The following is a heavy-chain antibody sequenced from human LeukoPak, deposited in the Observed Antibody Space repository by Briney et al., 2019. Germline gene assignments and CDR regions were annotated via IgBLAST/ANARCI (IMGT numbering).Heavy chain of an antibody. CDR1: GFTFSSYA. J-gene: IGHJ3*02. CDR2: IRGSGGST. CDR3: AKEYAIFGVVMNAFDI. D-gene: IGHD3-3*01. Sequence: GGSLRLSCAASGFTFSSYAMSWVRQAPGKGLEWVSAIRGSGGSTYYADSVKGRFTISRDNSKNTLYLQMNSLRAEDTAVYYCAKEYAIFGVVMNAFDIWGQGTMVTVSS. V-gene: IGHV3-23*01.